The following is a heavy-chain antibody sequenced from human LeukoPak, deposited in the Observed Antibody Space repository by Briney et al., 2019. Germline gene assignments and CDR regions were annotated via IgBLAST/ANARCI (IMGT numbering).Heavy chain of an antibody. V-gene: IGHV4-38-2*01. D-gene: IGHD1-26*01. CDR1: GHSITSAYSISGGYY. CDR3: ARTSRSGRAGGPFDI. Sequence: SETLSLTCDVSGHSITSAYSISGGYYWGCLRQPPRKGLEWIGSIYHDGSTYYNPSLKSRVTISVDTSDNLFSLNPSSVTAADTAVYFCARTSRSGRAGGPFDIWGLGTMVTVSS. J-gene: IGHJ3*02. CDR2: IYHDGST.